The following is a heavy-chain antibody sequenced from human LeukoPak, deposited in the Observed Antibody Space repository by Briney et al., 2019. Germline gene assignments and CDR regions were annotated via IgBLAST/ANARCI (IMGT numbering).Heavy chain of an antibody. J-gene: IGHJ5*02. Sequence: ASVKVSCKASGGTFSSYAISWVRQAPGQGLEWMGGIIPIFGTANYAQKFQGRVTITADESTSTAYMELSRLRSDDTAVYYCARAAGATTWFDPWGQGTLVTVSS. V-gene: IGHV1-69*13. CDR1: GGTFSSYA. D-gene: IGHD1-26*01. CDR3: ARAAGATTWFDP. CDR2: IIPIFGTA.